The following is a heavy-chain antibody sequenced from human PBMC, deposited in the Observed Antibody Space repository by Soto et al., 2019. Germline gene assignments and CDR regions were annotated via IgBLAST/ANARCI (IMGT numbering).Heavy chain of an antibody. CDR3: ARGYFDSGGYRVGGRY. CDR1: GYTFVNYG. J-gene: IGHJ4*02. V-gene: IGHV1-18*01. D-gene: IGHD3-22*01. CDR2: IHSYNGNT. Sequence: ASVKVSCKASGYTFVNYGIAWVRQAPGQGLDWMGWIHSYNGNTKYAPSLQGRVTMTSDTSTSTATMELINLTSDDTAMYYCARGYFDSGGYRVGGRYWGQGTLVTVSS.